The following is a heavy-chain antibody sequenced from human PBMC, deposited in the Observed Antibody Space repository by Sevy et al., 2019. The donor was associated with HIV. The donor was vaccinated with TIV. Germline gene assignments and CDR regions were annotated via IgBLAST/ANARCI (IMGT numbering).Heavy chain of an antibody. J-gene: IGHJ6*02. CDR3: ARDLGIAALPPYYYGMDV. Sequence: ASVKVSCKTSGGTFGSYAINWVRQASGQRLEWMGGIIPMFGITNYAQKFQGRVTITADKSTSTSYMELSSLRSEDTAVYYCARDLGIAALPPYYYGMDVWGQGTTVTVSS. D-gene: IGHD6-13*01. CDR2: IIPMFGIT. V-gene: IGHV1-69*10. CDR1: GGTFGSYA.